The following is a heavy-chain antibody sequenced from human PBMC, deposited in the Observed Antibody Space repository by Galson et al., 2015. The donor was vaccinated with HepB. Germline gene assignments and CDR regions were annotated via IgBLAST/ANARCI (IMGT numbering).Heavy chain of an antibody. J-gene: IGHJ4*02. D-gene: IGHD1-26*01. Sequence: SLRLSCAASGFTFSSYSMNWVRQAPGKGLEWVSSISSSSSYIYYADSVKGRFTISRDNAKNSLYLQMNSLRAEDTAVYYCARGPSGSYYGVLDYWGQGTLVTVSS. CDR1: GFTFSSYS. CDR2: ISSSSSYI. V-gene: IGHV3-21*01. CDR3: ARGPSGSYYGVLDY.